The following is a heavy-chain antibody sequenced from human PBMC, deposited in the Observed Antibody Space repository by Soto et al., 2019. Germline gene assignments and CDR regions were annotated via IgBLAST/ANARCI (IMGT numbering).Heavy chain of an antibody. J-gene: IGHJ6*02. CDR1: GGTFSSYT. CDR2: IIPILGIA. Sequence: QVQLVQSGAEVKKPGSSVKVSCKASGGTFSSYTISWVRQAPGQGLEWMGRIIPILGIANYAQKFQGRVTITADKSTSTAYMELSSLRSEDTAVYYCARDRPTSIAAAGQASYGMDVWGQGTTVTVSS. D-gene: IGHD6-13*01. CDR3: ARDRPTSIAAAGQASYGMDV. V-gene: IGHV1-69*08.